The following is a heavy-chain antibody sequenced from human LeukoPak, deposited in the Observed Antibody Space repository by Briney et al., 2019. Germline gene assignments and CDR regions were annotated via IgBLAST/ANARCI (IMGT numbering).Heavy chain of an antibody. V-gene: IGHV3-48*03. CDR3: ARAVGGWSPFDY. CDR1: GFTFSSYE. D-gene: IGHD6-19*01. CDR2: ISSSGSTI. J-gene: IGHJ4*02. Sequence: GGSLRLSCAASGFTFSSYEMNWVRQAPGKGLEWVSYISSSGSTIYYADSVKGRFTISRDNAKNSLYLQMNSLRAEDTAVYYCARAVGGWSPFDYWGQGTLVTVSS.